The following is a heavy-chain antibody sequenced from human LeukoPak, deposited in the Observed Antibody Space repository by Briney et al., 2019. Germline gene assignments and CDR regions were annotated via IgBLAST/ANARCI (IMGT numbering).Heavy chain of an antibody. V-gene: IGHV1-46*03. CDR2: INPSGGST. D-gene: IGHD3-3*01. Sequence: ASVKVSCKASGYTFTSYYMHWVRQAPGQGLEWMGIINPSGGSTSYAQKFQGIVTMTRDTSTSTVYMELSSLRSEDTAVYYCARVGPFTIFGVVTPYYFDYWGQGTLVTVSS. J-gene: IGHJ4*02. CDR1: GYTFTSYY. CDR3: ARVGPFTIFGVVTPYYFDY.